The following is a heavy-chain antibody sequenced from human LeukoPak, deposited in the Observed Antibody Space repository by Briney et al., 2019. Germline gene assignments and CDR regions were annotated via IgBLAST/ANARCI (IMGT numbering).Heavy chain of an antibody. Sequence: PGGSLRLSCAASGFTFSDYYMSWIRQAPGKGLEWVSYISGSGSTMYYADSVKGRFTISRDNAKNSLYLQVNSLRAEDTAVYFCARDRLGGHDASDIWGQGTTVTVPS. CDR1: GFTFSDYY. J-gene: IGHJ3*02. D-gene: IGHD3-16*01. V-gene: IGHV3-11*01. CDR3: ARDRLGGHDASDI. CDR2: ISGSGSTM.